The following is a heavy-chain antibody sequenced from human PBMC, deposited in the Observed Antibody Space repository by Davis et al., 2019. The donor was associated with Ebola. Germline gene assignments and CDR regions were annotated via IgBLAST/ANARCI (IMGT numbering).Heavy chain of an antibody. V-gene: IGHV4-59*08. CDR3: ARQGWSGYSLRHWLDP. D-gene: IGHD3-3*01. CDR1: GGSVGSDY. Sequence: SETLSLTCSVSGGSVGSDYWSWIRQSPRKGLGWIAFISNGGRTIYNPSLRGRVTISIDTSKNQFSLKLRSVTAADTAVYYCARQGWSGYSLRHWLDPWGRGTLVTVSS. CDR2: ISNGGRT. J-gene: IGHJ5*02.